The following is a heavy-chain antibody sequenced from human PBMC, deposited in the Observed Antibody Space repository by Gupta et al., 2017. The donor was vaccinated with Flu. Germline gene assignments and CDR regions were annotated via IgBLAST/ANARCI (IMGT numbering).Heavy chain of an antibody. CDR3: AKREQWLVHIDY. D-gene: IGHD6-19*01. J-gene: IGHJ4*02. Sequence: QVQLVESGGGVVQPGRSLRLSCSASGFTFSSYGLPWVRQAPGKGLEWVAVISYDGSNKYYADSVKGRFTISRDNSKNTLYLQMNSLRAEDTAVYYCAKREQWLVHIDYWGQGTLVTVSS. CDR2: ISYDGSNK. CDR1: GFTFSSYG. V-gene: IGHV3-30*18.